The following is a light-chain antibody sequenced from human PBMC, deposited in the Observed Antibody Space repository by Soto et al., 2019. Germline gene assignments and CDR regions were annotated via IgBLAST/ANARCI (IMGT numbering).Light chain of an antibody. Sequence: ASRMTQSPSSLSASTGDRVTITCRASQGISSYLAWYQQKPGKAPKLLIYAASTLQSGVPSRFSGSGSGTDFTLTISSLQPEDFATYYCQQSYSTPPTFGQGTKVDIK. CDR2: AAS. J-gene: IGKJ1*01. CDR1: QGISSY. CDR3: QQSYSTPPT. V-gene: IGKV1-8*01.